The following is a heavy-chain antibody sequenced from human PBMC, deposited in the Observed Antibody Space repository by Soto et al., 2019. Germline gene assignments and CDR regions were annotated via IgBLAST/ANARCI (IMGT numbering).Heavy chain of an antibody. CDR3: ARDFQVAGIGSAFDI. V-gene: IGHV3-48*02. CDR1: GFTFSSYS. D-gene: IGHD6-19*01. CDR2: ISSSSSTI. J-gene: IGHJ3*02. Sequence: GGSLRLSCAASGFTFSSYSMNWVRQAPGKGLEWVSYISSSSSTIYYADSVKGRFTISRDNAKNSLHLQMNSLRDEDTAVYYCARDFQVAGIGSAFDIWGQGTMVTVSS.